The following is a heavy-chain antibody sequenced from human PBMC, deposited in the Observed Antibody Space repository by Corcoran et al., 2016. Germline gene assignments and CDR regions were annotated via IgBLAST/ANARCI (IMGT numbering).Heavy chain of an antibody. CDR3: ARGGYCTNGVCYPLDY. J-gene: IGHJ4*02. CDR1: GGSFSGYY. Sequence: QLQQWGAGLLKPSETLSLTCAVYGGSFSGYYWSWIRQPPGKGLEWIGEINHSGSTNYTPSLKSRVTISVDTSKNQFSLKLSSVTAADTGVDYCARGGYCTNGVCYPLDYWGQGTLCTVSS. D-gene: IGHD2-8*01. CDR2: INHSGST. V-gene: IGHV4-34*01.